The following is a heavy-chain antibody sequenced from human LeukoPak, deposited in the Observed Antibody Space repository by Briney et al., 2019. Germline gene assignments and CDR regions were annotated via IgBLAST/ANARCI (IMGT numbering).Heavy chain of an antibody. Sequence: SETLSLTCAVYGGSLNGHYWSWIRQPPGKGLEWIGEGSESGGTKFNPSLKSRVTMSVDTSKNQFSLKLSSVTAADTAVYYCARDPQDIVVVPAEGIWGQGTMVTVSS. V-gene: IGHV4-34*01. CDR3: ARDPQDIVVVPAEGI. D-gene: IGHD2-2*01. CDR2: GSESGGT. CDR1: GGSLNGHY. J-gene: IGHJ3*02.